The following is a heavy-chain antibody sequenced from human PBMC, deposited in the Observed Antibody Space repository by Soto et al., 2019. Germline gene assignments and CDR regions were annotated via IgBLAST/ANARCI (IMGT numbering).Heavy chain of an antibody. CDR3: ARGVRLRLGELSATYDY. V-gene: IGHV3-48*02. CDR1: GFTFSSYS. D-gene: IGHD3-16*02. Sequence: GGSLRLSCAASGFTFSSYSMNWVRQAPGKGLEWVSYISSSSSTIYYADSVKGRFTISRDNAKNSLYLQMNSLRDEDTAVYYCARGVRLRLGELSATYDYWGQGTLVTVSS. CDR2: ISSSSSTI. J-gene: IGHJ4*02.